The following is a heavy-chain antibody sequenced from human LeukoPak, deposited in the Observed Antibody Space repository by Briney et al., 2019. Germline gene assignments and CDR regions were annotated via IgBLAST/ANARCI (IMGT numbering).Heavy chain of an antibody. CDR2: ISAYNGNT. Sequence: ASVKVSCKASGYILTSYGISWVRQAPGQGLEWMGWISAYNGNTKYAQKLQGRATMTTDTSNSTAYMELRSLRSDDTAVYYCARVGGFLEWSGYFDYWGQGTLVTVSS. J-gene: IGHJ4*02. CDR1: GYILTSYG. V-gene: IGHV1-18*01. D-gene: IGHD3-3*01. CDR3: ARVGGFLEWSGYFDY.